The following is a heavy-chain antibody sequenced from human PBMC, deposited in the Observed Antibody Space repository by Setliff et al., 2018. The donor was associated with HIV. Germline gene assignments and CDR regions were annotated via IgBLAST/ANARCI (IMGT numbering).Heavy chain of an antibody. J-gene: IGHJ2*01. V-gene: IGHV1-8*03. CDR3: AGSGPRDHDFWYDQSRRYFDL. CDR2: MNPNSGNT. D-gene: IGHD3-3*01. Sequence: ASVKVSCKASGYTFTSYDINWVRQATGQGLEWMGWMNPNSGNTGYAQKFQGRVTITADESTSTAYMELSTLRSEDTAVYFCAGSGPRDHDFWYDQSRRYFDLWGRGTLVTVSS. CDR1: GYTFTSYD.